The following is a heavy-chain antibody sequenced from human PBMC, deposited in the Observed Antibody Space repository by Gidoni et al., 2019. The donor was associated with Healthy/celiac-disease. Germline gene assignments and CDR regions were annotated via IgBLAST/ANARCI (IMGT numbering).Heavy chain of an antibody. Sequence: EVQLLESGGGLVQPGGSLRLSCAASGFTFSSYAMSWVRQAPGKGLEWVSAISGSGGSTYYADAVKGRFTISRDNSKNTLYLQMNSLRAEDTAVYYCAKGRLLEAMIVDAFDIWGQGTMVTVSS. D-gene: IGHD3-22*01. CDR1: GFTFSSYA. CDR3: AKGRLLEAMIVDAFDI. J-gene: IGHJ3*02. V-gene: IGHV3-23*01. CDR2: ISGSGGST.